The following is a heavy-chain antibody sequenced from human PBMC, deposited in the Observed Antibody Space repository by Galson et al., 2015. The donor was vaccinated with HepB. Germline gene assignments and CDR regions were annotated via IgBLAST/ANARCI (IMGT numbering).Heavy chain of an antibody. CDR1: GYTFTSYA. V-gene: IGHV1-3*01. J-gene: IGHJ4*02. CDR3: AREGSMRGSSWYGATDY. D-gene: IGHD6-13*01. Sequence: SVKVSCKASGYTFTSYAMHWVRQAPGQRLEWMGWINAGNGNTKYSQRFQGRVTITRDTSASTAYMELSSLRSEDTAVYYCAREGSMRGSSWYGATDYWGQGTLVTVSS. CDR2: INAGNGNT.